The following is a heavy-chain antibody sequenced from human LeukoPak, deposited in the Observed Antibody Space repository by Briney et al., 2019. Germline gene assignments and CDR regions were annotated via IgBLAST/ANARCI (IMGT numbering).Heavy chain of an antibody. CDR1: WFTFSRYL. CDR3: VRLTLDTVYSNYYFMDV. D-gene: IGHD2-2*02. CDR2: TKNKINGYST. J-gene: IGHJ6*03. Sequence: GSLELSWGTSWFTFSRYLVSWGRPVPGKGLGGVGRTKNKINGYSTIYAASVKGRFTISRDDSKDSLFLQMNSLKTEDTAMYYCVRLTLDTVYSNYYFMDVWGKGTTVTVSS. V-gene: IGHV3-72*01.